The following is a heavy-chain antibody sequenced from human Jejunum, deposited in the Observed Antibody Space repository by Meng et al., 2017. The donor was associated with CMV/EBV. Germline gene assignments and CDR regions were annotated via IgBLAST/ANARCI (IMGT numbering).Heavy chain of an antibody. D-gene: IGHD1-14*01. J-gene: IGHJ4*02. V-gene: IGHV1-2*02. CDR3: SSAPGDY. Sequence: VKVSCKASGYSFADYYMNWVRQSPGQGLEWMGWINPPPPRPHSAQKFQGRVTLTRDTSITTVYMELSNLKSDDSAVYYCSSAPGDYWGQGTLVTVSS. CDR2: INPPPPRP. CDR1: GYSFADYY.